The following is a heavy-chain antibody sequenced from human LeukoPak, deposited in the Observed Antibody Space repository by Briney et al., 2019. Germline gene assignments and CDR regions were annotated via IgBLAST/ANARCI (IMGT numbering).Heavy chain of an antibody. D-gene: IGHD2/OR15-2a*01. V-gene: IGHV3-30*02. CDR1: GFTFSSYG. Sequence: PGGSLRLSCAASGFTFSSYGMHWVRQAPGKGLEWVAYIRHDEINKEYTDSVKGRFTISRDNSKNTLYLQMNSLRAEDTAVYYCATKGFLVALWSAFDIWGQGTMVTVSS. CDR2: IRHDEINK. CDR3: ATKGFLVALWSAFDI. J-gene: IGHJ3*02.